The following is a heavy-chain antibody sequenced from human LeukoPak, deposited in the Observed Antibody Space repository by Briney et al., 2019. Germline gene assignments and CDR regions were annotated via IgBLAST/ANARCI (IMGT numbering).Heavy chain of an antibody. CDR3: ARDRAIRLLGGFDP. CDR1: GGSISSSYYY. D-gene: IGHD2-21*01. Sequence: SETLSLTCTVSGGSISSSYYYWGWIRQPPGKGLEWIGSIYSSGSTYYNPSLKSRVTISVDTSKNQFSLKLTSVTAADTAVYYCARDRAIRLLGGFDPWGQGTLVTVSS. J-gene: IGHJ5*02. V-gene: IGHV4-39*02. CDR2: IYSSGST.